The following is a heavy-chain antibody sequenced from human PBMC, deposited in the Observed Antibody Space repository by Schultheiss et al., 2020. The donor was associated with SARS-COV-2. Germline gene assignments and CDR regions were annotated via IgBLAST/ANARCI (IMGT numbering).Heavy chain of an antibody. J-gene: IGHJ4*02. V-gene: IGHV4-31*03. CDR3: ARGFAPIDY. CDR2: IYSSGST. CDR1: GDSISSGGHY. Sequence: SETLSLTCTVSGDSISSGGHYWSWIRQHPGKGLEWIGYIYSSGSTYYNPSLKSRVTISVDTSKNQFSLKLSSVTAADTAVYYCARGFAPIDYWGQGTLVTVSS.